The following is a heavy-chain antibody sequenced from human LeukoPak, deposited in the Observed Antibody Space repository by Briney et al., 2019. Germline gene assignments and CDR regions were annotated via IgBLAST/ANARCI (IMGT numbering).Heavy chain of an antibody. J-gene: IGHJ6*03. Sequence: SETLSLTCTVSGGSISSYYWSWIRQPPGKGLEWIGYIYYSGSTNYNPSLKSRVTISVDTSKNQFSLKLSSVTAADTAVYYCARTGDGYNYYNYYYMDVWGKGTTVTVTS. D-gene: IGHD5-24*01. V-gene: IGHV4-59*01. CDR3: ARTGDGYNYYNYYYMDV. CDR1: GGSISSYY. CDR2: IYYSGST.